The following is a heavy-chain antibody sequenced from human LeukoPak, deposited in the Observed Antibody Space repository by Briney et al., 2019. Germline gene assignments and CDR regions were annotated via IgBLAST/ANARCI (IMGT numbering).Heavy chain of an antibody. V-gene: IGHV1-18*01. D-gene: IGHD3-16*02. Sequence: VASVKVSCKASGYTFTSYGISWVRQAPGQGLEWMGWISAYNGNTNYAQKLQGRVTMTTDTSTSTAYMELRSLRSDDTAVYYCARDAYVWGRYRYTLRAFDIWGQGTMVTVSS. CDR1: GYTFTSYG. CDR3: ARDAYVWGRYRYTLRAFDI. J-gene: IGHJ3*02. CDR2: ISAYNGNT.